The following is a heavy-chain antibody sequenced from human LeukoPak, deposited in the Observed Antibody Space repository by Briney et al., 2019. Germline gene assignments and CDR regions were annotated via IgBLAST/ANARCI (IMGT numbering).Heavy chain of an antibody. CDR3: AKASSSTWDYGMDV. CDR2: MSGSGGNS. J-gene: IGHJ6*02. Sequence: GGSLRLSCAGSQFTFSSYAMGWVRQAPGKGLEWVSAMSGSGGNSYYADSVKGRFTISRDNSKNTLYLQMNSLRGEDTAVYYCAKASSSTWDYGMDVWGQGTTVTVSS. CDR1: QFTFSSYA. V-gene: IGHV3-23*01. D-gene: IGHD6-13*01.